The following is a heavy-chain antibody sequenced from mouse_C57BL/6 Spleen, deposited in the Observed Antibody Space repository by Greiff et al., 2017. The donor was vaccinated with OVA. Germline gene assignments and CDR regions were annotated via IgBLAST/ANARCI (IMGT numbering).Heavy chain of an antibody. V-gene: IGHV1-54*01. Sequence: QVQLQQSGAELVRPGTSVKVSCKASGYAFTNYLIEWVKQRPGQGLEWIGVSNPGSGGTNYNEKFKGKATLTADTSSSTAYMQLSSLTSEDSAVYFCARGGSSGYAYWGQGTLVTVSA. D-gene: IGHD3-2*02. CDR1: GYAFTNYL. J-gene: IGHJ3*01. CDR2: SNPGSGGT. CDR3: ARGGSSGYAY.